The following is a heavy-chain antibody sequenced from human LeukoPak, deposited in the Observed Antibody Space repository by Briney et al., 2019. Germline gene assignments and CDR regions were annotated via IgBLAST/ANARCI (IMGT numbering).Heavy chain of an antibody. CDR1: GYTLTDFF. D-gene: IGHD4-17*01. J-gene: IGHJ5*02. CDR3: ATLTTYDP. CDR2: VDPEYGKT. Sequence: ATVKISCKASGYTLTDFFMHWVQQAPGKGLEWMGRVDPEYGKTLYAEKFRGRLTITADTSTDTAYMELSSLRSEDTAVYFCATLTTYDPWGQGTLVTVSS. V-gene: IGHV1-69-2*01.